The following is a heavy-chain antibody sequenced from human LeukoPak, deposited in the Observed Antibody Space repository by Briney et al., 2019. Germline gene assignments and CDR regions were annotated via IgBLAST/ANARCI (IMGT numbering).Heavy chain of an antibody. CDR3: AREGIAAAFDY. CDR2: ISYDGSNR. CDR1: GFTFSTYA. V-gene: IGHV3-30-3*01. J-gene: IGHJ4*02. D-gene: IGHD6-13*01. Sequence: GGSLRLSCAASGFTFSTYAMHWVRQAAGKGLEWVAVISYDGSNRYYADSVKGRFTISRDNSKNTLYLQMNSLRAEDTAVYYCAREGIAAAFDYWGQGTLVTVSS.